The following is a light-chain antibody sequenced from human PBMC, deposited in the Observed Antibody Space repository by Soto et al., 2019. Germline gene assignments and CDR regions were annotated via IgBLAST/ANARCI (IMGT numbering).Light chain of an antibody. CDR3: QQYGSSPNT. CDR2: GAS. J-gene: IGKJ5*01. Sequence: EIVLTQSPGTLSLSPGERATLSCRASQSVSSSYLAWYQKKPDQAPRLLIYGASSRTTGIPDRFSGSGSGTDFTLTISRLEPEDFAVYYCQQYGSSPNTFGQGTQLEIK. CDR1: QSVSSSY. V-gene: IGKV3-20*01.